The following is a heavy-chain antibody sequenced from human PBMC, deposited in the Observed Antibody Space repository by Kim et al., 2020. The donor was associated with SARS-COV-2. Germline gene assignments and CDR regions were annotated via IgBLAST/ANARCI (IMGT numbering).Heavy chain of an antibody. J-gene: IGHJ6*02. Sequence: SETLSLTCTISDASISNYYLSWIRQPPGKGLEWIGYLYDTGSADYSPSFKSRVTISVDKSKNQFSLKVTSVTAADTAVYYCARTDGSGRFSSVMVVWGQG. CDR3: ARTDGSGRFSSVMVV. D-gene: IGHD3-10*01. V-gene: IGHV4-59*01. CDR1: DASISNYY. CDR2: LYDTGSA.